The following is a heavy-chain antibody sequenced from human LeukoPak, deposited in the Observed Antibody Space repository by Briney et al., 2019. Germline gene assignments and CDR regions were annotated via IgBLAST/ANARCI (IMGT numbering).Heavy chain of an antibody. D-gene: IGHD3-9*01. J-gene: IGHJ6*02. CDR1: GGSFSGYY. Sequence: SETLSLTCAVYGGSFSGYYWSWIRQPPGKGLEWIGEINHSGSTNYNPSLKSRVTISVDTSKNQFPLKLSSVTAADTAVYYCARRLVLRYFEGMDVWGQGTTVTVSS. CDR2: INHSGST. V-gene: IGHV4-34*01. CDR3: ARRLVLRYFEGMDV.